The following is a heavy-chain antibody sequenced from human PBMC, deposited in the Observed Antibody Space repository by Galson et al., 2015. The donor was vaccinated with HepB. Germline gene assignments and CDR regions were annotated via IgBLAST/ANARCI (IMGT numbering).Heavy chain of an antibody. V-gene: IGHV3-30*03. CDR2: ISYDGNNK. CDR3: ARVADADYGDHTHFDS. Sequence: SLRLSCAASGFTFYSYGMHWVRQAPGKGLEWVAVISYDGNNKYYADSVRGRFTISRDNSKNSLFLQINSLRAEDTAVYYCARVADADYGDHTHFDSWGQGTLVTVSS. CDR1: GFTFYSYG. D-gene: IGHD4-17*01. J-gene: IGHJ4*02.